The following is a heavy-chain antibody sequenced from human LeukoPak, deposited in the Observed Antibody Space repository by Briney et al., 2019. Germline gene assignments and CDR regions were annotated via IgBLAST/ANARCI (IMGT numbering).Heavy chain of an antibody. CDR1: GYSISSGYY. Sequence: SETLSLTCTVSGYSISSGYYWGWIRQSPGKGLEWIVSIYQSGSTYYNPSLKSRVTISIDTSKNQISLKLSSVTAADTAVYFCARGPYSYDSSGAFDIWGQGTMVTVSS. J-gene: IGHJ3*02. CDR3: ARGPYSYDSSGAFDI. CDR2: IYQSGST. D-gene: IGHD3-22*01. V-gene: IGHV4-38-2*02.